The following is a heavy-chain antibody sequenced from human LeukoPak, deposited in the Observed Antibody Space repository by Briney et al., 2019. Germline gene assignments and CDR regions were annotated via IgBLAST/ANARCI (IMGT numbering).Heavy chain of an antibody. V-gene: IGHV4-4*09. D-gene: IGHD1-26*01. J-gene: IGHJ4*02. CDR1: DGSISSYY. CDR2: MHSSGST. CDR3: ARLGSYSDH. Sequence: PSETLSLTCSVSDGSISSYYWSWIRQPPGKGLECIGYMHSSGSTHYNPSLNSRVTTSLDTSKNKFSLKLSSVTAEETAVYYCARLGSYSDHWGQGTLVTVSS.